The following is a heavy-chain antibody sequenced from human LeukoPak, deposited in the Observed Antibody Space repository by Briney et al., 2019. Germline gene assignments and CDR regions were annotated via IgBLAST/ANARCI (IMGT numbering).Heavy chain of an antibody. CDR3: ARGKYYYGSGSYYNENWFDP. J-gene: IGHJ5*02. V-gene: IGHV4-59*12. CDR2: IYYSGST. Sequence: SSETLSLTCTVSGGSISNYYWSWIRQPPGKGLEWIGYIYYSGSTNYNPSLKSRVTISVDTSKNQFSLKLSSVTAADTAVYYCARGKYYYGSGSYYNENWFDPWGQGTLVTVSS. D-gene: IGHD3-10*01. CDR1: GGSISNYY.